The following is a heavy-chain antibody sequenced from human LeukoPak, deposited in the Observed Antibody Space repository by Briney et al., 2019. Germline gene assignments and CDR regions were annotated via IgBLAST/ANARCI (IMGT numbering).Heavy chain of an antibody. CDR1: GGSISSDGYY. J-gene: IGHJ5*02. Sequence: SETLSLTCTVSGGSISSDGYYWGWIRQPPGKGLEWIGSIYHSGSTYYNPSLKSRVSIPVDASKNQFSLKLSSVTAADTAVYYCARAPADLVVVNWFDPWGQGTLVTVSS. V-gene: IGHV4-39*07. CDR3: ARAPADLVVVNWFDP. D-gene: IGHD2-2*01. CDR2: IYHSGST.